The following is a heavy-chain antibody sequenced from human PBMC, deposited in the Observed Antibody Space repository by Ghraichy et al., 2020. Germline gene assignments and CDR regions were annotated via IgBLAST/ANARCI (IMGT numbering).Heavy chain of an antibody. CDR1: GFTFSSYG. CDR3: ARDMIAVAGLVY. Sequence: GGSLRLSCAASGFTFSSYGMHWVRQAPGKGLEWVAVIWYDGSNKYYADSVKGRFTISRDNSKNTLYLQMNSLRAEDTAVYYCARDMIAVAGLVYWGQGTLVTVSS. V-gene: IGHV3-33*01. D-gene: IGHD6-19*01. CDR2: IWYDGSNK. J-gene: IGHJ4*02.